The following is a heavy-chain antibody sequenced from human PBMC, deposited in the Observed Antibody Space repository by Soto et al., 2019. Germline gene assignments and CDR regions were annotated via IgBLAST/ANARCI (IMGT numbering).Heavy chain of an antibody. V-gene: IGHV3-30*18. CDR2: ISYDGSNK. Sequence: VGSLRLSCAASGFTFSSYGMHWVRQAPGKGLEWVAVISYDGSNKYYADSVKGRFTISRDNSKNTLYLQMNSLRAEDTAVYYCAKERAYYYDSSGYGAFDIWGQGTMVTVSS. D-gene: IGHD3-22*01. CDR3: AKERAYYYDSSGYGAFDI. J-gene: IGHJ3*02. CDR1: GFTFSSYG.